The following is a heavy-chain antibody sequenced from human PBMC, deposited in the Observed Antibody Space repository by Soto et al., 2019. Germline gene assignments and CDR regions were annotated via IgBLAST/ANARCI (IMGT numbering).Heavy chain of an antibody. Sequence: QVQLVESGGGVVQPGRSLRLSCAASGFTFSSYAMHWVRQAPGKGLEWVAVISYDGSNKYYADSVKGRFTISRDNSKNTLYLQMNSLRAEDTAVYYCARDKAAGDYYYYYGMDVW. V-gene: IGHV3-30-3*01. CDR3: ARDKAAGDYYYYYGMDV. CDR1: GFTFSSYA. D-gene: IGHD6-25*01. J-gene: IGHJ6*01. CDR2: ISYDGSNK.